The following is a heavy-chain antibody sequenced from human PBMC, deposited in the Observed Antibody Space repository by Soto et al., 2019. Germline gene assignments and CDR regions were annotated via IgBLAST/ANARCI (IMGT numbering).Heavy chain of an antibody. Sequence: QVQLQESGPALVKPSETLYLTCTVSGASISGFYWSWIRKSAGKGLEWIGRIYATGTTDYNPSLKSRVMMSVDTSKKQFSLKLRSVTAADTAVYYCVRDGTKTLRDWFDPWGQGISVTVSS. J-gene: IGHJ5*02. CDR2: IYATGTT. CDR3: VRDGTKTLRDWFDP. D-gene: IGHD1-1*01. V-gene: IGHV4-4*07. CDR1: GASISGFY.